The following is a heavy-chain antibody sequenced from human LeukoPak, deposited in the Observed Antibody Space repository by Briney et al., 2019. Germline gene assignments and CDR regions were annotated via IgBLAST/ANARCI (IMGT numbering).Heavy chain of an antibody. CDR1: GFTFSNAW. D-gene: IGHD3-22*01. V-gene: IGHV3-15*01. CDR3: TTEGGTYYYDSSGYYYFDY. CDR2: IKSKTDGGTT. Sequence: GGSLRLSCAASGFTFSNAWMSWVRQAPGKGLEWVGRIKSKTDGGTTDYAAPVKGRFTISRDDPKNTLYLQMNSLKTEDTAVYYCTTEGGTYYYDSSGYYYFDYWGQGTLVTVSS. J-gene: IGHJ4*02.